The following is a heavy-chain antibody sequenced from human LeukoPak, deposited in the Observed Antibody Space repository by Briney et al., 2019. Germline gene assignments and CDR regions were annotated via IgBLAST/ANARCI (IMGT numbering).Heavy chain of an antibody. V-gene: IGHV3-23*01. CDR3: AKSLDERYCSGGSCYNWFDP. J-gene: IGHJ5*02. CDR1: GFTFSSYA. CDR2: ISGSGGST. Sequence: PGGSLRLSCAASGFTFSSYAMSWVRQAPGKGLEWVSAISGSGGSTYYADSVKGRFTISRDNSKNTLYLQMNSLRAEDTAVYYCAKSLDERYCSGGSCYNWFDPWGQGTLVTVSS. D-gene: IGHD2-15*01.